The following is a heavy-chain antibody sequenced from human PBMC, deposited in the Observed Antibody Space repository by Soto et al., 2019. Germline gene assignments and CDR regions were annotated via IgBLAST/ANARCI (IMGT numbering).Heavy chain of an antibody. CDR1: GYTFTIYC. Sequence: ASVKVSCKASGYTFTIYCISWVRQAPGQGLEWMGWISAYNGNTNYAQKLQGRVTMTTDTSTSTAYMELRSLRSDDTAVYYCARDYLSGLVAVSGVWGQGTLVTVSS. J-gene: IGHJ4*02. CDR3: ARDYLSGLVAVSGV. D-gene: IGHD6-6*01. CDR2: ISAYNGNT. V-gene: IGHV1-18*01.